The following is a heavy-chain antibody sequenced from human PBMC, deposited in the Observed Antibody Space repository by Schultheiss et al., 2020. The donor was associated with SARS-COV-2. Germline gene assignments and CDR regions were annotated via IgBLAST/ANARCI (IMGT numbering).Heavy chain of an antibody. V-gene: IGHV4-59*04. Sequence: SETLSLTCTVSGDSISSYYWGWIRQPPGKGLEWIGYIYHSGSTYYNPSLKSRVTISVDRSKNQFSLKLSSVTAADTAVYYCASPAPFDYWGQGTLVTVSS. CDR2: IYHSGST. CDR3: ASPAPFDY. CDR1: GDSISSYY. J-gene: IGHJ4*02.